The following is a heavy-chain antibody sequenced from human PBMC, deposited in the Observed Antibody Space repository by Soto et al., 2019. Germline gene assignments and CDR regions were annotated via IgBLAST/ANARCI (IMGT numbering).Heavy chain of an antibody. Sequence: SETLSLTCAVSGGSISSSNWWSWVRQPPGKGLEWIGEIYHSGGTNYNPSLKSQVTISVDKSKNQFSLKLSSVTAADTAAYYCARVLGGGYYYYYMDVWGKGTTVTVSS. CDR3: ARVLGGGYYYYYMDV. V-gene: IGHV4-4*02. CDR2: IYHSGGT. D-gene: IGHD3-16*01. CDR1: GGSISSSNW. J-gene: IGHJ6*03.